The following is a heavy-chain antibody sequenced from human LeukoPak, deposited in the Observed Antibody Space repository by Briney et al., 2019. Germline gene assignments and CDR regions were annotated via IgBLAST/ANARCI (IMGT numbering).Heavy chain of an antibody. CDR3: ACQYSSGWFSLDH. CDR2: INPNSGGT. V-gene: IGHV1-2*02. CDR1: GYTFTGYY. J-gene: IGHJ5*02. Sequence: RASVTVSCKASGYTFTGYYMHWVRQAPGQGLEWMGWINPNSGGTNYAQKFQGRVTITRDTSISTAHMEQSRLRSDDTAVYYCACQYSSGWFSLDHWGQGTLVTVSS. D-gene: IGHD6-19*01.